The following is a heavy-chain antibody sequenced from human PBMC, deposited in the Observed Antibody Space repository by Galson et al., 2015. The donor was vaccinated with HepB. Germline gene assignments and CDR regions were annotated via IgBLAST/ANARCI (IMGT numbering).Heavy chain of an antibody. Sequence: SLRLSCAASGFTFGDYAMSWFRQAPGKGLEWVGFIRSKAYGGTTEYAASVKGRFTISRDDSKSIAYLQMNSLKTEDTAVYYCTRDIVGYPYNWFDPWGQGTLVTVSS. V-gene: IGHV3-49*03. J-gene: IGHJ5*02. CDR2: IRSKAYGGTT. D-gene: IGHD1-26*01. CDR3: TRDIVGYPYNWFDP. CDR1: GFTFGDYA.